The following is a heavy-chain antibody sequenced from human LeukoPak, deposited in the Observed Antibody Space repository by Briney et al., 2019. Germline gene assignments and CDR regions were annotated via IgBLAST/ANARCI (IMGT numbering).Heavy chain of an antibody. CDR1: GYTFTSYY. CDR3: ARGVGYNLQFDY. CDR2: INPSGGST. D-gene: IGHD5-24*01. V-gene: IGHV1-46*01. J-gene: IGHJ4*02. Sequence: ASVKVSCKASGYTFTSYYMQWVRHAPGQGLEWMGIINPSGGSTSYAQKFQGRVTMTRDMSTSTVYMELSSLRSEDTAVYYCARGVGYNLQFDYWGQGTLVTVSS.